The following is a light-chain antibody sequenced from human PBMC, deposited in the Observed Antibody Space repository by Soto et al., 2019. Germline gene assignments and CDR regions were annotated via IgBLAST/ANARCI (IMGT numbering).Light chain of an antibody. CDR2: DVT. CDR3: ISYASINTYV. J-gene: IGLJ1*01. Sequence: QSALTQPSSVSGSPGQSITLSCPGTSSDVGGYDYVSWYQQHPGKAPKLMIYDVTNRPSGVSNRFSGSKSGNTASLTISGLQAEDEADYYCISYASINTYVFGTGTKVTVL. CDR1: SSDVGGYDY. V-gene: IGLV2-14*01.